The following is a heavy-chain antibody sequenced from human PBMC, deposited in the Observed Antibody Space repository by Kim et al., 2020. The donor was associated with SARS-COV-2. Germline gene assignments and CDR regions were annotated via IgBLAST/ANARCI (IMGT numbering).Heavy chain of an antibody. CDR1: GGSISSGGYH. CDR3: ASDSSGYYIGY. D-gene: IGHD3-22*01. CDR2: IYYGGST. J-gene: IGHJ4*02. V-gene: IGHV4-31*03. Sequence: SETLSLTCTVSGGSISSGGYHWSWIRQHPGKGLEWIGYIYYGGSTYYNPSLKSRATISVDTSKNQFSLKLSSVTAADTAVYYCASDSSGYYIGYWGQGTLVTVSS.